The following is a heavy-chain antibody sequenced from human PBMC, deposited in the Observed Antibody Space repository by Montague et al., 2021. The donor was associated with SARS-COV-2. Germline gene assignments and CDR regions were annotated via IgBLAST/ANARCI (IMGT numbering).Heavy chain of an antibody. CDR1: GGSISSYY. V-gene: IGHV4-59*01. D-gene: IGHD5-24*01. J-gene: IGHJ4*02. Sequence: SETRSLTCTVSGGSISSYYWSWIRQPPGKGLEWIGYIYYSGSTNYNPSPKSRVTISVDTSKNQFSLKLSSVTAADTAVYYCARVFPRWLQFDPYFDYWGQGTLVTVSS. CDR2: IYYSGST. CDR3: ARVFPRWLQFDPYFDY.